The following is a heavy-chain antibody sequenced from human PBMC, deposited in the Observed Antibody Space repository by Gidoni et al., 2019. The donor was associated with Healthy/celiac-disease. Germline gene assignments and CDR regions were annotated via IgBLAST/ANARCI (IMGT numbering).Heavy chain of an antibody. CDR2: IKHSGST. CDR1: GWSFSRYY. J-gene: IGHJ6*02. Sequence: QVQLQQWGAGLLKPSETLSLTCAVYGWSFSRYYWSWIRQPPGKGLEWIGEIKHSGSTNYNPALKSRVTIAVDTSKNQFSLKLSSVTAADTAVYYCANHRRLQPGGYYYYGMDVWGQGTTVTVSS. V-gene: IGHV4-34*01. CDR3: ANHRRLQPGGYYYYGMDV. D-gene: IGHD4-4*01.